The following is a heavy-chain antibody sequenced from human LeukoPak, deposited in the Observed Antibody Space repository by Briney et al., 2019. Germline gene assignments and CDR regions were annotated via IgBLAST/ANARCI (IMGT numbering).Heavy chain of an antibody. CDR2: IYTSGST. J-gene: IGHJ6*03. Sequence: SETLSLTCTVSGGSISSYYWSWIRQPAGKGLEWIGRIYTSGSTNYNPSLTSRVTMSGDTSKNQFSLKLSSVTAADTAVYYCARTRAYLDYYYYMDVWGKGTTVTVSS. V-gene: IGHV4-4*07. CDR3: ARTRAYLDYYYYMDV. CDR1: GGSISSYY.